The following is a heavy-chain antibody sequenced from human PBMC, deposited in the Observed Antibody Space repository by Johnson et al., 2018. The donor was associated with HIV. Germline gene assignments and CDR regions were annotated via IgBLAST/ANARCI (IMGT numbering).Heavy chain of an antibody. CDR1: GFTFDDYG. V-gene: IGHV3-72*01. J-gene: IGHJ3*02. Sequence: EVQLVESGGGVVRPGGSLRLSCAASGFTFDDYGMSWVRQAPGKGLEWVGRSRNKANSYTTEYAASVKGRFTISRDDSKNSLYLQMNGLRAEDTAVYDCARDYRERIVGATLHDAFDIWGQGTMVTVSS. CDR3: ARDYRERIVGATLHDAFDI. CDR2: SRNKANSYTT. D-gene: IGHD1-26*01.